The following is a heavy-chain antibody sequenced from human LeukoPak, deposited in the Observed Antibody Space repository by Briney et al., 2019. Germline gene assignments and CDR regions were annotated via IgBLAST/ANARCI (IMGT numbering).Heavy chain of an antibody. D-gene: IGHD6-19*01. J-gene: IGHJ6*03. CDR1: GYTLTELS. CDR3: ARAYSSGWPLNYYYYYYMDV. V-gene: IGHV1-24*01. Sequence: ASVKVSCKVSGYTLTELSMHWVRQAPGKGLEWMGGFDPEDGETIYAQKFQGRVTMTEDTSTDTAYMELSSLRSEDTAVYYCARAYSSGWPLNYYYYYYMDVWGKGTTVTVSS. CDR2: FDPEDGET.